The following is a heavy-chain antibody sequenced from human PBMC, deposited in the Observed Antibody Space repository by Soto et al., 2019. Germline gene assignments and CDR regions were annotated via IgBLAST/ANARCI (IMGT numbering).Heavy chain of an antibody. CDR3: ARCFSGNYPSRPEEQYYFDS. V-gene: IGHV4-59*01. Sequence: AETLSVTCTVSGDSIRSYYWIWIRQPPGRGLEWVVYIYYSGYTSYNPSLKSRVTISVDTSKNQFSLKLNSVTAADTAVYYCARCFSGNYPSRPEEQYYFDSWGQGTLVTVSS. CDR2: IYYSGYT. CDR1: GDSIRSYY. J-gene: IGHJ4*02. D-gene: IGHD1-26*01.